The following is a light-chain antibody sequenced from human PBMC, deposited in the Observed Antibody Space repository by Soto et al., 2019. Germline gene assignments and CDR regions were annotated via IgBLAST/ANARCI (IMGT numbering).Light chain of an antibody. J-gene: IGLJ3*02. CDR1: SSDIGAYNY. CDR2: EVS. Sequence: QSALTQPPSASGSPGQSVTISCTGTSSDIGAYNYVSWYQQHPGKAPKLMIHEVSNRPSGVPDRFSGSKSGNTASLTVSGLQAEDEADYYCSSYAGSNDRWVFGGGTKLTVL. CDR3: SSYAGSNDRWV. V-gene: IGLV2-8*01.